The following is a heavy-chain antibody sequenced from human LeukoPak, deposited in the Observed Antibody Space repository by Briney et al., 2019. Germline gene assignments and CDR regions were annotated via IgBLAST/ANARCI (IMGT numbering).Heavy chain of an antibody. CDR1: EYIFATYW. V-gene: IGHV5-51*01. Sequence: GESLKISCKGSEYIFATYWIGWVRHMPGQGLEWMGIIFPVDSDTRYSTSLQGQVPISADASISTAYLQWSSLKASDTAIYYCASEYCSGGNCYFDYWGQGTLVTVSS. D-gene: IGHD2-15*01. CDR2: IFPVDSDT. CDR3: ASEYCSGGNCYFDY. J-gene: IGHJ4*02.